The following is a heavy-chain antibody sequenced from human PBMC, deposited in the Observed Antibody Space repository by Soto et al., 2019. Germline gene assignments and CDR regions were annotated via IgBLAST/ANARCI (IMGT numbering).Heavy chain of an antibody. J-gene: IGHJ4*02. CDR1: GFTFSSYA. CDR3: ARYGTYADY. CDR2: ISYDGSNK. D-gene: IGHD3-16*01. V-gene: IGHV3-30-3*01. Sequence: QVQLVESGGGVVQPGRSLRLSCAASGFTFSSYAMHWVRQAPGTGLEWVAVISYDGSNKYYADSVKGRFTISRDNSKNTLYLQMTSLRAEDTAVYYCARYGTYADYCGQGTLVTVSS.